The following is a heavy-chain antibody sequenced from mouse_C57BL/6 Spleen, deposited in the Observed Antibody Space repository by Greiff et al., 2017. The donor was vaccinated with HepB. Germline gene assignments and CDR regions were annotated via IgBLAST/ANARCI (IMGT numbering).Heavy chain of an antibody. D-gene: IGHD1-1*01. CDR3: ARSPHYYGSSPYYFDY. CDR2: IDPANGNT. Sequence: VHVKQSVAELMRPGASVKLSCTASGFDIKNTYMHWVKQRPEQGLEWIGRIDPANGNTKYAPKFQGKATITADTSSNTAYLQLSSLTSEDTAIYYCARSPHYYGSSPYYFDYWGQGTTLTVSS. CDR1: GFDIKNTY. V-gene: IGHV14-3*01. J-gene: IGHJ2*01.